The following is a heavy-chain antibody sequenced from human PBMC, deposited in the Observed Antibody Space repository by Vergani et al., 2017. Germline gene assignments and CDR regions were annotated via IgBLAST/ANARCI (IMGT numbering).Heavy chain of an antibody. CDR2: ISGSGGST. CDR1: GFTFSSYA. J-gene: IGHJ5*02. D-gene: IGHD2-2*02. CDR3: AKDGYCSSTSCYINWFDP. V-gene: IGHV3-23*01. Sequence: EVQLLESGGGLVQPGGSLRLSCAASGFTFSSYAMSWVRQAPGKGLEWVSAISGSGGSTYYADSVKGRFTISRDNSKNTLYLQMNSLRAEDTAVHYCAKDGYCSSTSCYINWFDPWGQGTLVTVSS.